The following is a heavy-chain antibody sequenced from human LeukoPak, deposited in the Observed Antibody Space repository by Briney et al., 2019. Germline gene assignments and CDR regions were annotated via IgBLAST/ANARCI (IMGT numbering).Heavy chain of an antibody. CDR3: ATSYDILIGYFGS. Sequence: GGSLRLSCAASGITFSNYWMSWVRQAPGKGLEWVANIKQDGSEKYYVDSVRGRFTISRDNAKNSLYLYMNSLRAEDTAVYYCATSYDILIGYFGSWGQGTLVTVSS. CDR1: GITFSNYW. D-gene: IGHD3-9*01. J-gene: IGHJ4*02. CDR2: IKQDGSEK. V-gene: IGHV3-7*01.